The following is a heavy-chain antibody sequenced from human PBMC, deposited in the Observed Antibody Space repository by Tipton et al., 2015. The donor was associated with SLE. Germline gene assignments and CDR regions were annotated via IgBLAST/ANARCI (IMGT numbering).Heavy chain of an antibody. CDR3: ARGRVGATTPLREPYYYMDV. V-gene: IGHV4-59*08. J-gene: IGHJ6*03. Sequence: TLSLTCTVSGGSISSYYWSWIRQPPGKGLEWIGYIYYSGSTNYNPSLKSRVTISVDTSKNQFSLKLSSVTAADTAVYYCARGRVGATTPLREPYYYMDVWGKGTTVTVSS. CDR1: GGSISSYY. CDR2: IYYSGST. D-gene: IGHD1-26*01.